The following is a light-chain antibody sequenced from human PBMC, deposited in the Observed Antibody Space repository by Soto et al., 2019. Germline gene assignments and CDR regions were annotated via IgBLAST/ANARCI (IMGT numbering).Light chain of an antibody. J-gene: IGKJ5*01. Sequence: DIQMTQSPSSLSASVGDRVTITCRASQNIRNYLNWFQQKPGKAPNLLISAAAGLQSGVPSRFSGSASGTDFTLIISSLQPGDFATYYCQQSYSTPVTFGQGTRLEIK. CDR3: QQSYSTPVT. CDR2: AAA. V-gene: IGKV1-39*01. CDR1: QNIRNY.